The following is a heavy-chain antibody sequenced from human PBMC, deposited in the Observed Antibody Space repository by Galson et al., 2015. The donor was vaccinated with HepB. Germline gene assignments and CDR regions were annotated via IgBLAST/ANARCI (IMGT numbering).Heavy chain of an antibody. Sequence: LSLTCTVSGGSISSYYWSWIRQPPGKGLEWIGYIYYSGSTNYNPSLKSRVTISVDTSKNQFSLKLSSVTAADTAVYYCARRGVLLHGAFDYWGQGTLVTVSS. CDR2: IYYSGST. CDR3: ARRGVLLHGAFDY. J-gene: IGHJ4*02. CDR1: GGSISSYY. V-gene: IGHV4-59*08. D-gene: IGHD3-22*01.